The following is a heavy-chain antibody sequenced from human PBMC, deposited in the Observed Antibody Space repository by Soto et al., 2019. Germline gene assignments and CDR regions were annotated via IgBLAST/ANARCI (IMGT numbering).Heavy chain of an antibody. CDR2: INPSGGST. Sequence: ASVNVSCKASGYTFTRYYMHWVRQASGQGLEWMGIINPSGGSTSHAQKFQGRVTMTRDTSTSTVYMELSSLRVEDTAVYYCARDDVLCDGGSCYGIPLDVWGKGTTVTVSS. J-gene: IGHJ6*04. V-gene: IGHV1-46*01. D-gene: IGHD2-15*01. CDR1: GYTFTRYY. CDR3: ARDDVLCDGGSCYGIPLDV.